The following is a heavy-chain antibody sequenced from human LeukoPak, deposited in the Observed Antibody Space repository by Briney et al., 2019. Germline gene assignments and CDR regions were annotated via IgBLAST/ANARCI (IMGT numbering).Heavy chain of an antibody. CDR2: INPNTGAT. Sequence: ASVKVSCKPSGYTFTGYYLHWVRQAPGQGLEWMGWINPNTGATIYAEKFQGRVTMTRDTSISTAYMELGSLRSEDTAVYYCARVTGSIDYWGQGTLVTVSS. V-gene: IGHV1-2*02. D-gene: IGHD1-26*01. CDR3: ARVTGSIDY. CDR1: GYTFTGYY. J-gene: IGHJ4*02.